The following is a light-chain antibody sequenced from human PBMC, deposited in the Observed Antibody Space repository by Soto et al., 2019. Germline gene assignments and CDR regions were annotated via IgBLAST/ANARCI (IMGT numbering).Light chain of an antibody. V-gene: IGKV3-20*01. CDR1: QSVFNNY. J-gene: IGKJ4*01. CDR3: QKYGDSPPLT. CDR2: GAS. Sequence: DIVLTQSPGTLSLSPGERATLSCRASQSVFNNYLGWYQQKPGRAPRLLIYGASIRATGIPDRFSGSGSGTDFTLTISRLEPEDFAVYYCQKYGDSPPLTFGGGTKVEI.